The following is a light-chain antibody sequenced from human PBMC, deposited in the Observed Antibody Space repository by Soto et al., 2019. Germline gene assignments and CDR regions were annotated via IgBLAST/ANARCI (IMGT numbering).Light chain of an antibody. V-gene: IGLV2-8*01. CDR2: EAI. Sequence: QSALTQPPSASGSPGQSVTISCTGTDSKYVSWYQQHPGKAPRLLIYEAIKRPSGVPDRFSGSKSGTSASLAISGLQSEDEADYYCAAWDDSLNGPVFGGGTKVTVL. J-gene: IGLJ2*01. CDR3: AAWDDSLNGPV. CDR1: DSKY.